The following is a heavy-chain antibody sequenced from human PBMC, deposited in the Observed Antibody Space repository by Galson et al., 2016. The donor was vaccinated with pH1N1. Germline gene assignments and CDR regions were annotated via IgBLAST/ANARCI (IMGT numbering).Heavy chain of an antibody. Sequence: SLRLSCATSAFNVGSDYLSWIRQAPGKGLEWLSIIYPDGATYDADSLNGRFSISRDNLKNTLHLQMNGLRPEDTGLYYCARGRLPNLADSWGQGTLVTVS. CDR1: AFNVGSDY. CDR3: ARGRLPNLADS. J-gene: IGHJ4*02. V-gene: IGHV3-66*02. D-gene: IGHD6-19*01. CDR2: IYPDGAT.